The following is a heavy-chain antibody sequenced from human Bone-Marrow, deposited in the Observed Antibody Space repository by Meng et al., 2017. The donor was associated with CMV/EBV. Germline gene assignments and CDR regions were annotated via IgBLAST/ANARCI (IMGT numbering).Heavy chain of an antibody. V-gene: IGHV4-39*07. Sequence: ESLKISCTVSGGSISSSSYYWGWIRQPPGKGLEWIGSIYYSGSTYYNPSLKSRVTISVDTSKNQFSLKLSSVTAADTAVYYCAREGLGSSAFDIWGQGTMVTVSS. D-gene: IGHD3-10*01. CDR2: IYYSGST. CDR3: AREGLGSSAFDI. J-gene: IGHJ3*02. CDR1: GGSISSSSYY.